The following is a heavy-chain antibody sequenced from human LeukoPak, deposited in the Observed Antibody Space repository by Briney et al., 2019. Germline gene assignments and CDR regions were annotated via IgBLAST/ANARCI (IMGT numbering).Heavy chain of an antibody. Sequence: SETLSLTCAVYGGSFSGYYWSWIRQPPGKGLEWIGEINHSGSTNYNPSLKSRVTISVDTSKNQFSLKLSSVTAADTAVYYCARSRPRYCSSTSCHAVYYYGMDVWGQGTTVTVSS. CDR3: ARSRPRYCSSTSCHAVYYYGMDV. J-gene: IGHJ6*02. CDR2: INHSGST. D-gene: IGHD2-2*01. V-gene: IGHV4-34*01. CDR1: GGSFSGYY.